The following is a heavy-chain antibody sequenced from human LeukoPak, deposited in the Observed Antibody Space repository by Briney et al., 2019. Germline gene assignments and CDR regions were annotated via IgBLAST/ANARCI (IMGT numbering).Heavy chain of an antibody. J-gene: IGHJ5*02. Sequence: ASETLSLTCTVSGGSISSSSYYWGWIRQPPGKGLEWIGSIYYSGSTYYNPSLKSRVTMSVDTSKNQFSLKLSSVTAADTAVYYCARVRSNYDSRLDPWGQGTLVTVSS. CDR3: ARVRSNYDSRLDP. CDR2: IYYSGST. CDR1: GGSISSSSYY. D-gene: IGHD3-22*01. V-gene: IGHV4-39*07.